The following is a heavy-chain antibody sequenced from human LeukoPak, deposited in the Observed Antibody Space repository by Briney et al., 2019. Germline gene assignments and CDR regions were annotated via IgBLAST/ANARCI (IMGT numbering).Heavy chain of an antibody. V-gene: IGHV1-8*01. CDR2: MNPNSGNT. CDR3: ARGRRSVGWFDP. CDR1: GYTFTSYD. Sequence: ASVKVSCKASGYTFTSYDINWVRQATGQGLEWMGWMNPNSGNTGYAQKFQGRVTMTRNTSISTAYMELSSLRSEDTAVYYCARGRRSVGWFDPWGQGTLVTVSS. J-gene: IGHJ5*02. D-gene: IGHD3-3*01.